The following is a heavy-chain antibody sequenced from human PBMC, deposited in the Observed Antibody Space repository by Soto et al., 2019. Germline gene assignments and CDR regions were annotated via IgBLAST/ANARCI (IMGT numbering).Heavy chain of an antibody. D-gene: IGHD2-8*01. CDR1: VFTSSIYG. V-gene: IGHV3-33*01. Sequence: RGALPLFCAASVFTSSIYGMHWVRQAPGKGLEWVAVIWYDGSNKYYADSVKGRFTISRDNSKNTLYLQMNSLRAEDTAVYYCARDTMLYYHYGTDVWGQGTPFTVSS. J-gene: IGHJ6*01. CDR3: ARDTMLYYHYGTDV. CDR2: IWYDGSNK.